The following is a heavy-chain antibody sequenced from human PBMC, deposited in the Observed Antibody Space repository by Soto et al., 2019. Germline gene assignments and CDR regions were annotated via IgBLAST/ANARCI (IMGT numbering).Heavy chain of an antibody. CDR3: ARGGNGYESWQPYYYYGMDV. D-gene: IGHD5-18*01. CDR2: IKQDGSEK. V-gene: IGHV3-7*01. J-gene: IGHJ6*02. CDR1: GFTFSSYW. Sequence: RGSLRLSCAASGFTFSSYWMSWVRQAPGKGLEWVANIKQDGSEKYYVDSVKGRFTISRDNAKNSLYLQMNSLRAEDTAVYFCARGGNGYESWQPYYYYGMDVWGQGTTVTVSS.